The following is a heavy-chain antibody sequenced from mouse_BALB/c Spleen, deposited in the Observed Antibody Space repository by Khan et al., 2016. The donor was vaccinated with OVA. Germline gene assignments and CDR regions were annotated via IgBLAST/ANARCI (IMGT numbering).Heavy chain of an antibody. CDR1: GYSITSGYY. Sequence: EVQLQESGPGLVKPSQSLSLTCSVTGYSITSGYYWNWIRQLPGNKLEWMGYISYDGSNNYNPSLKNRISITRDTSKNQFFLKLNSVTTEDTATYYCARDYYGRGYFDYWGQGTTLTVSS. D-gene: IGHD1-1*01. CDR2: ISYDGSN. V-gene: IGHV3-6*02. J-gene: IGHJ2*01. CDR3: ARDYYGRGYFDY.